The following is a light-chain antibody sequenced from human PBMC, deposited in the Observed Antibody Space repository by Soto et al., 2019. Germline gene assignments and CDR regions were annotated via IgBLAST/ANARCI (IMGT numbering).Light chain of an antibody. J-gene: IGLJ1*01. V-gene: IGLV2-14*01. Sequence: QSVLTQPASVSGSPGQSITISCTGTSSDVGGYNYVSWYQQHPGKAPKLMIYEVSNRPSGVSNRFSGSKSGNTASLTISGLQAEDEADYYCSSYTSSSTPLVFGTGTKVP. CDR1: SSDVGGYNY. CDR2: EVS. CDR3: SSYTSSSTPLV.